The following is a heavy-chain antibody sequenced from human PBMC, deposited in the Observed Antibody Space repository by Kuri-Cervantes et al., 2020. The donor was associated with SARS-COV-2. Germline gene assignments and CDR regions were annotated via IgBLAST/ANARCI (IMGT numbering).Heavy chain of an antibody. CDR3: AKAGYIAAAGAYYYYYMDV. CDR1: GFTFSTYW. D-gene: IGHD6-13*01. Sequence: LSLTCAASGFTFSTYWMSWVRQAPGKGLEWVANIKQDGSEKYYVDSVKGRFTISRDNAKNSLYLQMNSLRAEDTAVYYCAKAGYIAAAGAYYYYYMDVWGKGTTVTVSS. CDR2: IKQDGSEK. J-gene: IGHJ6*03. V-gene: IGHV3-7*03.